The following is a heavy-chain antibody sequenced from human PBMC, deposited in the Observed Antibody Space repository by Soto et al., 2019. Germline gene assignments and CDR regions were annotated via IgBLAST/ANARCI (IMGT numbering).Heavy chain of an antibody. CDR3: ARDWSAEVLPDY. CDR2: ISTYNGNT. Sequence: QVHLVQSGVEVRNPGASVKVSCKASGYTFTTYGISWVRQAPGQGLEWMGWISTYNGNTQFAQKFQGRVTMNTDTSTSTVYMELRSLTSDDTAVYYCARDWSAEVLPDYWGQGTLATVSS. CDR1: GYTFTTYG. V-gene: IGHV1-18*01. D-gene: IGHD3-10*01. J-gene: IGHJ4*02.